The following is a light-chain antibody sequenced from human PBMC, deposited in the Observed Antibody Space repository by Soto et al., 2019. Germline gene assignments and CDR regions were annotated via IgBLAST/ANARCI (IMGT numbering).Light chain of an antibody. V-gene: IGLV1-40*01. Sequence: QSVLTQPPSVSGAPGQRVTISCTGSSSNIGAGYDVHWYQQLPGTAPKLLIYGNSNRPSGVPDRFSGYKSGTSASLAITGLQAEDEADYYCQSYDSTLSGRVVFGGGTKLTVL. CDR1: SSNIGAGYD. CDR2: GNS. J-gene: IGLJ2*01. CDR3: QSYDSTLSGRVV.